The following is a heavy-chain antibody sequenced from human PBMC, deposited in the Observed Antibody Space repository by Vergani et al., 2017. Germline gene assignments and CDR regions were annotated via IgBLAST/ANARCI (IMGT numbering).Heavy chain of an antibody. CDR3: ARGRVGATTICDY. V-gene: IGHV3-13*01. CDR2: IGTAGDT. D-gene: IGHD1-26*01. Sequence: EVQLVESGGGLVQPGGSLRLSCAASGFTFSSYDMHWVRQATGKGLEWVSGIGTAGDTYYPGSVKGRFTISRENAKNSLYLQMNSLRAGDTAVYYCARGRVGATTICDYWGQGTLVTVSS. J-gene: IGHJ4*02. CDR1: GFTFSSYD.